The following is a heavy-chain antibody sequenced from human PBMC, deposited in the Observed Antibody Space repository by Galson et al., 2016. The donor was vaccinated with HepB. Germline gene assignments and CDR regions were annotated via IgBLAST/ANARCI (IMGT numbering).Heavy chain of an antibody. Sequence: SLRLSCAASGFTFDAYAMHWVRQAPGKGLEWVSGIPWNSGSVAYAGSVQGRFTISRDNAQRSLYLEMNSLRAEDTALYYCAKSVSGSAYSTFQYWGQGTLVIVSS. CDR3: AKSVSGSAYSTFQY. CDR2: IPWNSGSV. CDR1: GFTFDAYA. J-gene: IGHJ4*02. D-gene: IGHD3-3*01. V-gene: IGHV3-9*01.